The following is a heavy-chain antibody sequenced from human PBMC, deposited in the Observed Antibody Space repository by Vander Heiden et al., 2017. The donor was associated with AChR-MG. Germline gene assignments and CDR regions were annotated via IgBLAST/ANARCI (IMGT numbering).Heavy chain of an antibody. CDR2: IKSKADGGTT. Sequence: ELQLVESGGGLVKPGGSLRLSCAASGFTFSNAWMSWVRQAPGKGLEWVGRIKSKADGGTTDYAAPVKGRFTISRDDSKNTLYLQMNSLKTEDTAVYYCTTAIGFLGYCSGGSCYAKGYYYGMDVWGQGTTVTVSS. CDR1: GFTFSNAW. D-gene: IGHD2-15*01. J-gene: IGHJ6*02. CDR3: TTAIGFLGYCSGGSCYAKGYYYGMDV. V-gene: IGHV3-15*01.